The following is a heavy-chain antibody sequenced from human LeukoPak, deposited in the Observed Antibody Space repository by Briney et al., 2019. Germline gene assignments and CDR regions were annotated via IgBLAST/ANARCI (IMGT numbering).Heavy chain of an antibody. CDR1: GGSFSGYY. D-gene: IGHD4-23*01. CDR2: ICYSGST. V-gene: IGHV4-31*11. Sequence: SETLSLTCAVYGGSFSGYYWSWIRQHPGKGLEWIGYICYSGSTYYNPSLKSRVTISVDTSKNQFSLKLSSVTAADTAVYYCARASTTVVTLFDYWGQGTLVTVSS. J-gene: IGHJ4*02. CDR3: ARASTTVVTLFDY.